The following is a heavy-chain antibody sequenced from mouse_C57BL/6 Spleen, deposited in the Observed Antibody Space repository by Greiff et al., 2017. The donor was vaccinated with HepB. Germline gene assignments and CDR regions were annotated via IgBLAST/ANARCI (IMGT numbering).Heavy chain of an antibody. J-gene: IGHJ2*01. CDR3: ARGGSGPYYFDY. D-gene: IGHD3-2*02. Sequence: QVQLQQSGAELVRPGTSVKMSCKASGYTFTNYWIGWAKQRPGHGLEWIGDIYPGGGYTNYNEKFKGKATLTADKSSSTAYMQFSSLTSEDSAIYYCARGGSGPYYFDYWGQGTTLSVSS. V-gene: IGHV1-63*01. CDR1: GYTFTNYW. CDR2: IYPGGGYT.